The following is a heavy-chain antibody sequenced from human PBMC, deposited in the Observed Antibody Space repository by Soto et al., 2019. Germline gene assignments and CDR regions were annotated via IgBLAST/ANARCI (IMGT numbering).Heavy chain of an antibody. Sequence: QVQRVESGGGLVKPGGSLRLSCAASGFTFSDYYMSWIRQPPGKGLEWVSYISSSGSTIYYAESVKGRFTISRDNAKNALYLKMNSLRAEDTAVYYCASPTVTTHYGRAVWGQGATVTVSS. CDR1: GFTFSDYY. J-gene: IGHJ6*02. CDR2: ISSSGSTI. V-gene: IGHV3-11*01. D-gene: IGHD4-17*01. CDR3: ASPTVTTHYGRAV.